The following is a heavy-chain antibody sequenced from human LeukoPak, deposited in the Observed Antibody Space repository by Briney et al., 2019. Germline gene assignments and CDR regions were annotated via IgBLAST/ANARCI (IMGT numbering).Heavy chain of an antibody. V-gene: IGHV4-39*01. J-gene: IGHJ4*02. CDR1: GGSISSSSYY. D-gene: IGHD5-24*01. CDR3: ASHTRRWLQFDY. Sequence: SETLSLTCTVSGGSISSSSYYWGWTRQPPGKGLEWIGSIYYSGSTYYNPSLKSRVTISVDTSKNQFSLKLSSVTAADTAVYYCASHTRRWLQFDYWGQGTLVTVSS. CDR2: IYYSGST.